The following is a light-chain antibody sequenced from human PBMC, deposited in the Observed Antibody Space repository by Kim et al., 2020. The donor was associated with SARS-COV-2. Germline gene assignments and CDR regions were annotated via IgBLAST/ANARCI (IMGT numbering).Light chain of an antibody. CDR3: AAWDDSLDGVV. V-gene: IGLV1-44*01. CDR1: SFNIGRNG. Sequence: ELTQPPSASGTPGQRVSISCSGSSFNIGRNGVNWYEQLPGTAPKLLIYGNNQRPSGVPDRFSGSKSATSASLAISGLQSEDEADYYCAAWDDSLDGVVFGGGTQLTVL. CDR2: GNN. J-gene: IGLJ3*02.